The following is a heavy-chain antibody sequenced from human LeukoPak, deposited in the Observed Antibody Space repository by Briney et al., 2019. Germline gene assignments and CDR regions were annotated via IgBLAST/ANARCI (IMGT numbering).Heavy chain of an antibody. J-gene: IGHJ4*02. V-gene: IGHV1-2*02. Sequence: ASVKVSCKASGYTFTGYYMHWVRQAPGQGLEWMGWINPNSGGTNYAQKFQGRVTMTRDTSISTAYMELSRLRSDDTAVYYCASAYYDSSGYYSDYWGQGTLVTVSS. CDR3: ASAYYDSSGYYSDY. D-gene: IGHD3-22*01. CDR1: GYTFTGYY. CDR2: INPNSGGT.